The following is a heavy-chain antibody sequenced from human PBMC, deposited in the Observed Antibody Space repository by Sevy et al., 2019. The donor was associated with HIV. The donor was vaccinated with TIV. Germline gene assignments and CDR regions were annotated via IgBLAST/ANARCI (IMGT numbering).Heavy chain of an antibody. J-gene: IGHJ6*02. CDR2: ISDYNGYT. CDR1: GYTFSSYG. CDR3: AREGYYYRSGTYRPPNYYGMDV. D-gene: IGHD3-10*01. V-gene: IGHV1-18*01. Sequence: ASVKVSCKASGYTFSSYGISWVRRAPGQGLEWIGWISDYNGYTNYAHKFQGRVTMSTETSTRTAYMELRSLRSDDTAVYFCAREGYYYRSGTYRPPNYYGMDVWGQGTAVTVSS.